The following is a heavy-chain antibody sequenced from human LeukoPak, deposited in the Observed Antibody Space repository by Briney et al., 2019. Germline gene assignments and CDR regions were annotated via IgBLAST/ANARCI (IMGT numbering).Heavy chain of an antibody. D-gene: IGHD1-7*01. CDR2: ISSSSSYI. CDR1: GFTFSSYS. J-gene: IGHJ6*03. V-gene: IGHV3-21*01. CDR3: ARDAPPWTLELLARYYYYYYMDV. Sequence: GGSLRLSCAASGFTFSSYSMNWVRQAPGKGLEWVSSISSSSSYIYYADSVKGRFTISRDTAKNSLYLQMNSLRAEDTAVYYCARDAPPWTLELLARYYYYYYMDVWGKGTTVTVSS.